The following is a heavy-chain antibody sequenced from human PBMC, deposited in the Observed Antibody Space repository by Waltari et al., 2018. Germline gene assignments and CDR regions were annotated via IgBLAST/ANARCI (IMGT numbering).Heavy chain of an antibody. J-gene: IGHJ3*02. CDR3: ARVPGSDAFDI. D-gene: IGHD3-10*01. CDR1: GGSISRYS. CDR2: IYYSGST. V-gene: IGHV4-59*01. Sequence: QVQLQASGPGLVKPSETLSLTCTGPGGSISRYSWSWIRPPPGKGLEWIGYIYYSGSTNYNPSLKSRVTISVDTSKNQFSLKLSSVTAADTAVYYCARVPGSDAFDIWGQGTMVTVSS.